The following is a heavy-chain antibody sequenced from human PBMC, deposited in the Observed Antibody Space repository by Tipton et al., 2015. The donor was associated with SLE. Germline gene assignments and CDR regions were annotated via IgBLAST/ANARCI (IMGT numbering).Heavy chain of an antibody. J-gene: IGHJ3*02. V-gene: IGHV4-59*08. CDR3: ANYYDSSGPAFDI. Sequence: LRLSCTVSGGSISSYYWSWIRQPPGKGLEWIGYIYYSGSTNYNPSLKSRVTISVDTSKNQFSLKLSSVTAADTAVYYCANYYDSSGPAFDIWGQGTMVTVSS. D-gene: IGHD3-22*01. CDR1: GGSISSYY. CDR2: IYYSGST.